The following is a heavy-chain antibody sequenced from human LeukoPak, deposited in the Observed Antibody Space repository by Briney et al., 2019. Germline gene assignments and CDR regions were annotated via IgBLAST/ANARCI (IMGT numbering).Heavy chain of an antibody. CDR1: GFTFSTHS. Sequence: GGSLRLSCAASGFTFSTHSMNWVRQAPGKGLEWVAVIWYDGSNKYYADSVEGRFTVSRDNSKYTVNLQMNSLRAEDTAVYYCARDLGITADGNYFDYWGQGTLVTVSS. D-gene: IGHD6-13*01. CDR3: ARDLGITADGNYFDY. V-gene: IGHV3-33*08. J-gene: IGHJ4*02. CDR2: IWYDGSNK.